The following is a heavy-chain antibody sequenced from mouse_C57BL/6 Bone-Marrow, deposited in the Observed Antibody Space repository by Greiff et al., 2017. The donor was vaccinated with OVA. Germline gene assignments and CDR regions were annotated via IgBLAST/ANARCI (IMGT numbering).Heavy chain of an antibody. V-gene: IGHV14-4*01. CDR3: TTCGGYAWYFDV. D-gene: IGHD2-2*01. Sequence: VQLKPSWAELVRPGASVKLSCTASGFNIKDDYMHWVKQRPEQGLEWIGWIDPENGDTEYASKFQGKATITADTSSNTAYQQLSSLTSEDTAVYYCTTCGGYAWYFDVWGTGTTVTVSS. CDR1: GFNIKDDY. J-gene: IGHJ1*03. CDR2: IDPENGDT.